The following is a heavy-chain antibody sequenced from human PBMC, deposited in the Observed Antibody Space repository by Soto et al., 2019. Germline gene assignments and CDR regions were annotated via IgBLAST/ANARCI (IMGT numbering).Heavy chain of an antibody. CDR3: ARNFMGYCSSTSCYGGDGVYYYYGMDV. CDR1: GYTFTGYY. D-gene: IGHD2-2*01. CDR2: INPNSGGT. J-gene: IGHJ6*02. Sequence: GASVKVSCKASGYTFTGYYMHWVRQAPGQGLEWMGWINPNSGGTNYAQKFQGRVTMTRDTSISTAYMELSRLRSDDTAVYYCARNFMGYCSSTSCYGGDGVYYYYGMDVWGQGTTVTVSS. V-gene: IGHV1-2*02.